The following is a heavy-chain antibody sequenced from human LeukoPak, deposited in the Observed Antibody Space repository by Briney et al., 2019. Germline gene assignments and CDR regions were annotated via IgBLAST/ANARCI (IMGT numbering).Heavy chain of an antibody. CDR3: TRESGSYHGNDY. D-gene: IGHD1-26*01. V-gene: IGHV1-2*06. Sequence: TSVTVSCTASGYTFTGYYMHWVRQAPGQGLEWMGRINPNNGATNYAQKLQGRVTITGDTSISTAYMELSSLRSDDTAVYYCTRESGSYHGNDYWGQGTLVTVSS. J-gene: IGHJ4*02. CDR1: GYTFTGYY. CDR2: INPNNGAT.